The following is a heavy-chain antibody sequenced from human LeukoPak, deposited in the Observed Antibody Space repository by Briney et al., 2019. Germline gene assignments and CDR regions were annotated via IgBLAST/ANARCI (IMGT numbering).Heavy chain of an antibody. CDR3: AKDPVDILTGYSSGAFDI. D-gene: IGHD3-9*01. Sequence: GGSLRLSCAASGFTFSSYAMSWVRQAPGKGLEWVSAISGSGGSTYYADSVKGRFTISRDNSKNTLYLQMNSLRAEDTAVYYCAKDPVDILTGYSSGAFDIWGQGTMVTVSS. CDR1: GFTFSSYA. CDR2: ISGSGGST. J-gene: IGHJ3*02. V-gene: IGHV3-23*01.